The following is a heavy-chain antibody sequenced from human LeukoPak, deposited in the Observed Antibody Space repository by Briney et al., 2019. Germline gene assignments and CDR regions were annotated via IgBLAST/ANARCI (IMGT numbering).Heavy chain of an antibody. CDR2: IIPISGTI. Sequence: SVKVSCKTSGGTFSSYSISWVRQAPGRGLEWMGGIIPISGTIKYAQKFQGRVTMTADRSTSTAYMALSSLRSDDTAMYYCARDWLLRYSQGGFDNWGQGTLVTVSS. V-gene: IGHV1-69*06. CDR3: ARDWLLRYSQGGFDN. J-gene: IGHJ4*02. D-gene: IGHD3-9*01. CDR1: GGTFSSYS.